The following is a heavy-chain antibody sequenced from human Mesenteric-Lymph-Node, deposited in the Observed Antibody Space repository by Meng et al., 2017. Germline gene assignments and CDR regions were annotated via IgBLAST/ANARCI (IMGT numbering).Heavy chain of an antibody. CDR1: GGSISGYL. CDR2: IYYSVST. D-gene: IGHD3-16*02. Sequence: SDTLSLTCTVSGGSISGYLWTWIRQPPGKGLEWMGYIYYSVSTNYNPTLKSRVTISVDTSKHQFTLKLSSVTAEDTAVYSCATDRFSLYNCLFDWGEGTLVTVSS. CDR3: ATDRFSLYNCLFD. V-gene: IGHV4-59*01. J-gene: IGHJ4*02.